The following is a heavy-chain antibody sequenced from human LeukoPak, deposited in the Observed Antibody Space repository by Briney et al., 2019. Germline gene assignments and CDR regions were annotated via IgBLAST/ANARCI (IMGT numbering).Heavy chain of an antibody. D-gene: IGHD3-10*01. J-gene: IGHJ3*02. CDR3: ARIMVRGVTHAFDI. V-gene: IGHV2-70*11. Sequence: SGPALVKPTQTLTLTCTFSGFSLSTSAMCVSWIRQPRGKALEWLARIDWDDDKYYSTSLKTRLTISKDTSKNQVVLTVTNMNPVDTATYYCARIMVRGVTHAFDIWGQGTMVTVSS. CDR1: GFSLSTSAMC. CDR2: IDWDDDK.